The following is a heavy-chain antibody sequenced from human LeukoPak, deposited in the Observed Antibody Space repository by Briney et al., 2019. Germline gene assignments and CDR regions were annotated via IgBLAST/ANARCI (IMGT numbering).Heavy chain of an antibody. Sequence: PGGSLRLSCAASGFTVSSNYISWVRQAPGKGLEWVSLIYTSGSTYYADSVKGRFTISSDNSKNTLYLQMNSLRAEDTAVYYCARVTTSGSYKFDYWGQGTLVTVSS. CDR2: IYTSGST. CDR1: GFTVSSNY. J-gene: IGHJ4*02. CDR3: ARVTTSGSYKFDY. D-gene: IGHD3-10*01. V-gene: IGHV3-53*01.